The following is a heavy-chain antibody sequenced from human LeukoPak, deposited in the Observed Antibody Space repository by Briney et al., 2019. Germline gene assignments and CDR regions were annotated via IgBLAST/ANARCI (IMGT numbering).Heavy chain of an antibody. J-gene: IGHJ6*02. V-gene: IGHV4-34*01. Sequence: SETLSLTCAVFGGSFGGYFWSWIRQPPGKGLEWIGEITHSGSTNYNPSLKSRVTISVDTSKNQFSLRLSSVTAADTAVYYCARSSDILTAALGAGMDVWGQGTTVTVSS. CDR3: ARSSDILTAALGAGMDV. CDR1: GGSFGGYF. D-gene: IGHD3-9*01. CDR2: ITHSGST.